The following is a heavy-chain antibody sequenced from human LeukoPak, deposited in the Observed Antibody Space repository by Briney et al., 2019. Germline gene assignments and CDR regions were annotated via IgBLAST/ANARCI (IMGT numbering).Heavy chain of an antibody. V-gene: IGHV3-21*01. D-gene: IGHD6-6*01. CDR3: ARVKQLGKQRYFDY. CDR2: ISSSSSYI. CDR1: GFTFSSYS. Sequence: AGSLRLSCAASGFTFSSYSMNWVRQAPGKGLEWVSSISSSSSYIYYADSVKGRFTISRDNAKNSLYLQMNSLRAEDTAVYYCARVKQLGKQRYFDYWGQGTLVTVSS. J-gene: IGHJ4*02.